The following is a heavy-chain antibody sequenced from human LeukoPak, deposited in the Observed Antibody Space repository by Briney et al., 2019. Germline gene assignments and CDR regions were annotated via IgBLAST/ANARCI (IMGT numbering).Heavy chain of an antibody. J-gene: IGHJ4*02. D-gene: IGHD5-18*01. Sequence: PGGSLRLSCAASGFTFSSYGMHWVRQAPGTGLEWVAFIRYDGSNKYYADSVKGRFTISRDNSKNTLYLQMNSLRAEDTAVYYCARSGLGWIQLWLNFDYWGQGTLVTVSS. CDR1: GFTFSSYG. V-gene: IGHV3-30*02. CDR2: IRYDGSNK. CDR3: ARSGLGWIQLWLNFDY.